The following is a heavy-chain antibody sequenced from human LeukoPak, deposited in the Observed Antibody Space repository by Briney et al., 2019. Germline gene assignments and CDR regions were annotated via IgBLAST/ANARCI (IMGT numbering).Heavy chain of an antibody. CDR2: IYPGDSDT. CDR1: GFTFSSYS. J-gene: IGHJ5*02. Sequence: GGSLRLSCAASGFTFSSYSMNWVRQAPGKGLEWMGIIYPGDSDTRYSPSFQGQVTISADKSISTAYLQWSSLKASDTAMYYCARLVYSSFDPWGQGTLVTVSS. D-gene: IGHD6-13*01. V-gene: IGHV5-51*01. CDR3: ARLVYSSFDP.